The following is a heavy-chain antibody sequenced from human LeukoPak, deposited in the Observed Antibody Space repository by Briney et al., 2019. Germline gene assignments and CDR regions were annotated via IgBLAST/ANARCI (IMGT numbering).Heavy chain of an antibody. V-gene: IGHV4-4*07. D-gene: IGHD3-3*01. CDR3: ARDGGQSWNFDC. Sequence: PSETLSLTCTVSGGSINSYYWSWIRQPAGKGLEWIGRIYSTGSTNYNPSLMSRVTMSVDTSKNQFSLKLSSVTAADTAVCYCARDGGQSWNFDCWGQGTLVTVSS. J-gene: IGHJ4*02. CDR1: GGSINSYY. CDR2: IYSTGST.